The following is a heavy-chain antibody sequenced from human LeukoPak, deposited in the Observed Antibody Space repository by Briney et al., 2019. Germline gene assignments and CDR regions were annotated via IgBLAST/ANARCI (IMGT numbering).Heavy chain of an antibody. Sequence: GGSLRLSCAASGFTFSSYSMNWVRQAPGKGLEWVSYISSSSSTIYYADSVKGRFTISRDNSKNTLYLQMNSLRAEDTAVYYCARDHGAFDIWGQGTMVTVSS. V-gene: IGHV3-48*01. CDR3: ARDHGAFDI. J-gene: IGHJ3*02. CDR1: GFTFSSYS. CDR2: ISSSSSTI.